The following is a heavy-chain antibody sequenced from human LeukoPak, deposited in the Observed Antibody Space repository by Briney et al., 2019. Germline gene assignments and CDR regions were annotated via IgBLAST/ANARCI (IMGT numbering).Heavy chain of an antibody. J-gene: IGHJ5*02. D-gene: IGHD6-13*01. CDR3: AKDPAAVSWENWFDP. Sequence: SETLSLTCAVYGGSFSGYYWSWIRQPPGKGLEWIGEINHRGSTKYNPSLKSRVTISVDTSKNQFSLKVISVTAAGTAVYYCAKDPAAVSWENWFDPWGQGTLVTVSS. CDR2: INHRGST. V-gene: IGHV4-34*01. CDR1: GGSFSGYY.